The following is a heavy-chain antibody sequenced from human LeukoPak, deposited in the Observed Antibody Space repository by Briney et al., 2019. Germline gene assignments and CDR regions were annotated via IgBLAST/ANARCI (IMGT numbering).Heavy chain of an antibody. CDR3: ATASDIVVVPYAFDI. CDR1: GYTLTELF. CDR2: FDPEDGET. J-gene: IGHJ3*02. Sequence: ASVKVSCKVSGYTLTELFMHWVRQAPGKGLEWMGGFDPEDGETIYAQKFQGRVTMTEDTSTDTAYMELSSLRSEDTAVYYCATASDIVVVPYAFDIWGQGTMVTVSS. D-gene: IGHD2-2*01. V-gene: IGHV1-24*01.